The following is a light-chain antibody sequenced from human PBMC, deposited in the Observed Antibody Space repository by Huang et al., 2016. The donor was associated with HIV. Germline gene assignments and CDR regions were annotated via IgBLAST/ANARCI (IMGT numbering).Light chain of an antibody. J-gene: IGKJ1*01. CDR2: DAS. CDR1: QSVSSD. CDR3: QQRSNWPRT. V-gene: IGKV3-11*01. Sequence: EIVLTQSPAPLSLSPGERATLSCRASQSVSSDLAWYQQKPGQAPRLLIYDASNRATGIPARFSGSGSGTDFTLTISSLEPEDFAVYYCQQRSNWPRTFGQGTKVEIK.